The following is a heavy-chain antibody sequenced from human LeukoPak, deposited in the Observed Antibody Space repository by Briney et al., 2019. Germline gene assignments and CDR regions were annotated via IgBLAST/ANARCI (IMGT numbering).Heavy chain of an antibody. CDR2: ISGSGGST. J-gene: IGHJ3*02. D-gene: IGHD1-7*01. CDR1: GFTVSSNY. CDR3: AKGQKTGTKFLDAFDI. V-gene: IGHV3-23*01. Sequence: GGSLRLSCAASGFTVSSNYMSWVRQAPGKGLEWVSAISGSGGSTYYADSVKGRFTISRDNSKNTLYLQMNSLRAEDTAVYYCAKGQKTGTKFLDAFDIWGQGTMVTVSS.